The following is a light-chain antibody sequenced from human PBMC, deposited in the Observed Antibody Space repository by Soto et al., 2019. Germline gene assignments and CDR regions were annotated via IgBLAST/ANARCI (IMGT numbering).Light chain of an antibody. Sequence: EIVMTQSPASVSVSPGERATLSCRASQSVSANLAWYQQKFGQAPRLLIYGASTRATGVAARFSGSGSGTEFTLTISSLQSEDFAVYYCQQYNDWPLTFGGGTKVDIK. CDR2: GAS. CDR1: QSVSAN. V-gene: IGKV3D-15*01. J-gene: IGKJ4*01. CDR3: QQYNDWPLT.